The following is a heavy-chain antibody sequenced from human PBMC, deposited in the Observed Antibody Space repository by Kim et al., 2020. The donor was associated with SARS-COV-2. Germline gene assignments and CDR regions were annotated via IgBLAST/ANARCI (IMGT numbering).Heavy chain of an antibody. V-gene: IGHV4-59*08. D-gene: IGHD3-9*01. Sequence: SETLSLTCTDSGGSISSYYWSWIRQPPGKGLEWIGYIFYSGNIKYNPSLRSRVTLSVDTSKNQFSLKLSSVTADDTAVYYCARTSDSSAYYPPPFDYWGLGTLVTVSS. CDR1: GGSISSYY. J-gene: IGHJ4*02. CDR2: IFYSGNI. CDR3: ARTSDSSAYYPPPFDY.